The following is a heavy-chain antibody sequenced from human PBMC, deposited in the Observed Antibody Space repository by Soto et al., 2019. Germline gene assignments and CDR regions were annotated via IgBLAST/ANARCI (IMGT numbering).Heavy chain of an antibody. CDR3: ARDQPSIAYYFDS. CDR2: ITSSSTYI. D-gene: IGHD3-3*02. Sequence: GGSLILSWAASGFPFSGSIMNWVRPAAGEGLEWVSSITSSSTYIYYADSVEGRFTISRDNAKNSLYLQMNSLRAEDTAVYYCARDQPSIAYYFDSWGQGTLVTVAS. J-gene: IGHJ4*02. CDR1: GFPFSGSI. V-gene: IGHV3-21*01.